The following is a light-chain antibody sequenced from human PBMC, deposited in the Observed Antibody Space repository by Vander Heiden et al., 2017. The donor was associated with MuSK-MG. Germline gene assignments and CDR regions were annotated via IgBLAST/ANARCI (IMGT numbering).Light chain of an antibody. J-gene: IGKJ3*01. CDR1: QSISSY. Sequence: DLQKTQSPSPLSASVGDRVTITCRASQSISSYVNWYQQKPGKAPKVLIYAASSLQSGVPSRFSGSGYGTDFTLTISSLQPEDFAPYYCQQTVRNLSVMFGHGTKVDIK. CDR2: AAS. V-gene: IGKV1-39*01. CDR3: QQTVRNLSVM.